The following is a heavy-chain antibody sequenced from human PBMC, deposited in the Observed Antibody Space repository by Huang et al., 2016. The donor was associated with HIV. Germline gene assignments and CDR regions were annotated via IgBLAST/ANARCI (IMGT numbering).Heavy chain of an antibody. D-gene: IGHD1-26*01. CDR2: ISWNSANI. CDR3: VKGDIVGTANFFDY. J-gene: IGHJ4*02. Sequence: EVQLVESGGNLIQTGGSLILACAASGFRFDNSALYWVRQAPGKGLWLVSSISWNSANIAYGDSVKGRFTISRDNARNSLYLQMNSLRPDDTALYYCVKGDIVGTANFFDYWGQGTQVSVSS. CDR1: GFRFDNSA. V-gene: IGHV3-9*01.